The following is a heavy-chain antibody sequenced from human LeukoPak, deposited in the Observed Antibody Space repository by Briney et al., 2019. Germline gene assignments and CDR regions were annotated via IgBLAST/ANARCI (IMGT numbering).Heavy chain of an antibody. Sequence: GGSLRLSCAASGFTFSSYAVSWVRQAPGKGLEWVSTIGGSDGSTYYADSVKGRFTISRDNSKNMLYLQMNSLRAEDAAVYYCAKDDSSGSFFEYWGQGTLVTVSS. J-gene: IGHJ4*02. CDR3: AKDDSSGSFFEY. V-gene: IGHV3-23*01. CDR1: GFTFSSYA. CDR2: IGGSDGST. D-gene: IGHD3-22*01.